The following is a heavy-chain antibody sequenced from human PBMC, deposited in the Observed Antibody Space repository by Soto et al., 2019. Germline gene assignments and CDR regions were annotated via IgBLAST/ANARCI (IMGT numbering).Heavy chain of an antibody. CDR3: ARDSGWTLRGYLDY. Sequence: QVQLVQSGAEVKKPGASVKVSCTASGYTFTSYYMPWVRQAPGQGLEWIGIINPSGGSTSYAQKFQGRVTMTRDTSTSTVYMELSSLSSEDTAVYYCARDSGWTLRGYLDYLGQGNLVTVSS. D-gene: IGHD3-10*01. CDR2: INPSGGST. J-gene: IGHJ4*02. V-gene: IGHV1-46*03. CDR1: GYTFTSYY.